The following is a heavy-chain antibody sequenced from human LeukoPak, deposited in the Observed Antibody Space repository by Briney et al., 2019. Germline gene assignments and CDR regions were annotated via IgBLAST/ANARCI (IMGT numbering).Heavy chain of an antibody. J-gene: IGHJ4*02. CDR2: INPNSGGT. Sequence: AASVTVSCKASGYTFTGYYMHWVRQAPGQGLEWMGRINPNSGGTNYAQKFQGRVTMTRDTSISTAYMELSRLRSDDTAVYYCARLAAVVVTAEYYFDYWGQGTPVTVSS. D-gene: IGHD2-21*02. CDR1: GYTFTGYY. CDR3: ARLAAVVVTAEYYFDY. V-gene: IGHV1-2*06.